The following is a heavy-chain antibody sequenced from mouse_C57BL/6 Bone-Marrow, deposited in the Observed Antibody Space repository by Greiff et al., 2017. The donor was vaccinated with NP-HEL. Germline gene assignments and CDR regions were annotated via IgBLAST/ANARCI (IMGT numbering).Heavy chain of an antibody. Sequence: VQVVESGPGLVAPSQSLSITCTVSGFSLTSSGVSWVRQPPGKGLEWLGVIWGDGGTNSHSALISTLTIRNDNSKSQVFVKLNRMQTDDTATYYCAKENGWLLGAMDYWGQGTSVTVSS. V-gene: IGHV2-3*01. CDR2: IWGDGGT. J-gene: IGHJ4*01. CDR3: AKENGWLLGAMDY. D-gene: IGHD2-3*01. CDR1: GFSLTSSG.